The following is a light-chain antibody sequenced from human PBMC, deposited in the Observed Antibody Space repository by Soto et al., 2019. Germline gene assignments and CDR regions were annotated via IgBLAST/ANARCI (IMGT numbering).Light chain of an antibody. CDR1: QSVSSD. CDR2: YTS. V-gene: IGKV3-15*01. CDR3: QQRHMWPIT. J-gene: IGKJ5*01. Sequence: EIVMTQSPATLSVSPGESATLSCRASQSVSSDLAWYQQKPGQAPRLLIYYTSTRATGFPARFSGGGSGTEFTLTISSLQSEDSAFYYCQQRHMWPITFGQGTRLEI.